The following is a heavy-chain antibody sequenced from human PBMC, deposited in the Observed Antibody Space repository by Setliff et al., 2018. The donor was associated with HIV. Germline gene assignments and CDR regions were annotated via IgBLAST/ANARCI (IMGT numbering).Heavy chain of an antibody. D-gene: IGHD3-3*01. J-gene: IGHJ4*02. Sequence: SETLSLTCTVSGGSISSGNYYWSWIRQPAGKGLEWIGSIYYSGSTNYNPSLTSRVTISADTSRNQFSLKLTSVTAADTAIYYCARGVNFDYWGQGTQVTVSS. CDR3: ARGVNFDY. CDR1: GGSISSGNYY. V-gene: IGHV4-61*10. CDR2: IYYSGST.